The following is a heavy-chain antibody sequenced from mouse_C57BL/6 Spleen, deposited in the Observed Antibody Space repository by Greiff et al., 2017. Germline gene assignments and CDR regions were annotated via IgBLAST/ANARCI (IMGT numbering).Heavy chain of an antibody. J-gene: IGHJ4*01. CDR3: AREEIDSSGYRYAMDY. D-gene: IGHD3-2*02. V-gene: IGHV1-55*01. CDR1: GYTFTSYW. CDR2: IYPGSGST. Sequence: VQLKQPGAELVKPGASVKMSCKASGYTFTSYWITWVKQRPGQGLEWIGDIYPGSGSTNYNEKFKSKATLTVDTSSSTAYMQLSSLTSEDSAVYYCAREEIDSSGYRYAMDYWGQGTSVTVSS.